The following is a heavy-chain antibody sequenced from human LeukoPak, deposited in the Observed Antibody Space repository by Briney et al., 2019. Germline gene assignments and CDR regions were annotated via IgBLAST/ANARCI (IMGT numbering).Heavy chain of an antibody. D-gene: IGHD6-19*01. J-gene: IGHJ4*02. CDR3: ARGGQWLDY. Sequence: GGSLRLSCAASGFTFSSYAMHWVRQAPGKGLEYVSAISSNGGSTYYANSVKGRFTISRDNSKNTLYLQMGSLRAEDMAVYYCARGGQWLDYWGQGTLVTVSS. CDR2: ISSNGGST. CDR1: GFTFSSYA. V-gene: IGHV3-64*01.